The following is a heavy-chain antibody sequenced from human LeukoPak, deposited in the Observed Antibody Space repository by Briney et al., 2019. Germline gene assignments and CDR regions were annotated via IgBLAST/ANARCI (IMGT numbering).Heavy chain of an antibody. CDR1: GGTFSSYA. CDR2: ISAYNGNT. Sequence: ASVKVSCKASGGTFSSYAISWVRQAPGQGLEWMGWISAYNGNTNYAQKLQGRDTMTTDTSTSTAYMELRSLRSDDTAVYYCARDPLGGSYLTYFDYWGQGTLVTVSS. CDR3: ARDPLGGSYLTYFDY. J-gene: IGHJ4*02. V-gene: IGHV1-18*01. D-gene: IGHD1-26*01.